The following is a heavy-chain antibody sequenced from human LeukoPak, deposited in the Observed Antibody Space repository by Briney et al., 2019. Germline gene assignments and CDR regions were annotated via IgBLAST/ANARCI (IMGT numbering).Heavy chain of an antibody. Sequence: GGSLRLSCAASGFTFSSYGMHWVRQAPGKGLEWVAVISYDGSNKYYADSVKGRFTISRDNSKNTLYLQMNSLRAEDTAVYYCARDFLPMSSSWYEYYWGQGTLVTVSS. CDR3: ARDFLPMSSSWYEYY. CDR1: GFTFSSYG. V-gene: IGHV3-30*19. J-gene: IGHJ4*02. D-gene: IGHD6-13*01. CDR2: ISYDGSNK.